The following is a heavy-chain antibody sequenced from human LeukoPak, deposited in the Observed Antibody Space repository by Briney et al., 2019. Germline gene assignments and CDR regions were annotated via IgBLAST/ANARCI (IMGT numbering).Heavy chain of an antibody. J-gene: IGHJ5*02. CDR1: GYSISSGYY. CDR2: IYHSGST. V-gene: IGHV4-38-2*02. CDR3: ARDPYCSSTSCQPPTGVNWFDP. Sequence: SETLSLTCTVSGYSISSGYYWGWIRQPPGKGLEWIGSIYHSGSTYYNPSLKSRVTISVDTSKNQFSLKLSSVTAADTAVYYCARDPYCSSTSCQPPTGVNWFDPWDQGTLVTVSS. D-gene: IGHD2-2*01.